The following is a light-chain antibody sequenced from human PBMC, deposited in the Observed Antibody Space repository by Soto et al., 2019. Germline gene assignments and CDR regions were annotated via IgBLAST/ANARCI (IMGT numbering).Light chain of an antibody. CDR1: QRISSW. CDR2: DGS. Sequence: DFQMTQSPSTLSASVGDRVTITCRASQRISSWLAWYQQKPGKAPKFLIYDGSTLESGVPARFSGSGSGTEFTLTISSLQSEDFAVYYCHQYDDGPYTFGQGTKVDIK. J-gene: IGKJ2*01. CDR3: HQYDDGPYT. V-gene: IGKV1-5*01.